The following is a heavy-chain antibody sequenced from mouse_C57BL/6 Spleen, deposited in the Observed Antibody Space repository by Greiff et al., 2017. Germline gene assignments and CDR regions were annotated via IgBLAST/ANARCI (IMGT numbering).Heavy chain of an antibody. CDR3: ARWDTTVVPYGV. CDR1: GYTFTSYG. CDR2: IYPRSGNT. Sequence: QVQLQQSGAELARPGASVKLSCKASGYTFTSYGISWVKQRTGQGLEWIGEIYPRSGNTYYNEKFKGKATLTADKSSSTAYMELRSLTSEDSAVYFCARWDTTVVPYGVWGTGTTVTVSS. J-gene: IGHJ1*03. D-gene: IGHD1-1*01. V-gene: IGHV1-81*01.